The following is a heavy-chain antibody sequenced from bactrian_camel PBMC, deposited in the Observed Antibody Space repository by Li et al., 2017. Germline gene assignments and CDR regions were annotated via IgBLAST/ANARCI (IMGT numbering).Heavy chain of an antibody. Sequence: DVQLVESGGDLVQPGGYLTLSCAASGFTFGSSTMSWVRQAPGKGLEWVSMINSDGGVTYYADFVKERFTVSRDNGKKTLYLHLASLKTEDTAMYYCAKTYFSDYWSYITADWGQGTQVTVS. CDR1: GFTFGSST. D-gene: IGHD4*01. CDR2: INSDGGVT. V-gene: IGHV3S40*01. CDR3: AKTYFSDYWSYITAD. J-gene: IGHJ4*01.